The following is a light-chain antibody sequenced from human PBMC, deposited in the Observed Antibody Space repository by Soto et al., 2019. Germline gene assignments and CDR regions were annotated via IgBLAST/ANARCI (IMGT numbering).Light chain of an antibody. V-gene: IGKV3-20*01. Sequence: EIVLTQSPGTLSLSPGERATLSCRAGQSVSSSYLAWYQQKPGQAPRLLIYGASSRATGIPDRFSGSGSGTDFTLPISRLEPEDFAVYYCQQYGSSLPITFGQGTRLEIK. CDR3: QQYGSSLPIT. CDR2: GAS. CDR1: QSVSSSY. J-gene: IGKJ5*01.